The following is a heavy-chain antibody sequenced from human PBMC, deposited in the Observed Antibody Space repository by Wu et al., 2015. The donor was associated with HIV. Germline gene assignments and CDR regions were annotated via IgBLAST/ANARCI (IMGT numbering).Heavy chain of an antibody. CDR1: GGTFSSYA. D-gene: IGHD3-22*01. CDR2: INPSGGST. J-gene: IGHJ4*02. Sequence: QVQLVQSGAEVKKPGSSVKVSCKASGGTFSSYAISWVRQAPGQGLEWMGIINPSGGSTSYAQKFQGRVTMTRDTSTSTVYMELSSLRSEDTAVYYCARGRYDSSGYFTLWGQGTLVTVSS. V-gene: IGHV1-46*01. CDR3: ARGRYDSSGYFTL.